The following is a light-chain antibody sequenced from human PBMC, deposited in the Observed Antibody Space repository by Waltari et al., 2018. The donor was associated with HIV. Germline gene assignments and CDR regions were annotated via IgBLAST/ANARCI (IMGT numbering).Light chain of an antibody. Sequence: QSALTQPASVSGSRGQSITISCTGPHSDIASYDLVPWYQQHPGDAPKLIIYEVSYRPSGVSDRFSGSKSINAASLTISGLQADDEADYYCCSYTSAATWVFGGGTKVTVL. CDR1: HSDIASYDL. CDR3: CSYTSAATWV. CDR2: EVS. J-gene: IGLJ3*02. V-gene: IGLV2-14*01.